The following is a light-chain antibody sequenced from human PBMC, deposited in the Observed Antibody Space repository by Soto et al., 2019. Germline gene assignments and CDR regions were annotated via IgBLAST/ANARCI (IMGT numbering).Light chain of an antibody. CDR2: SAS. J-gene: IGKJ5*01. CDR1: QYISNY. V-gene: IGKV1-39*01. Sequence: DIQMTQSPSSLSASVGDRVTITCRASQYISNYLNWYPQKPGKAPTLLIYSASTLQGGVPSRFSGSVSETDFMLTISSLERDDVAPYYWQKIYSTPITFVQGTRLEI. CDR3: QKIYSTPIT.